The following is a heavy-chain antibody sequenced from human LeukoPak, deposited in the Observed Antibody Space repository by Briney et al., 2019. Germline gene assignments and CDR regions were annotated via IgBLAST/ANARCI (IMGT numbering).Heavy chain of an antibody. CDR1: GFTFSNYW. CDR2: IKTDGSTT. D-gene: IGHD6-19*01. CDR3: ARESGGGGWYHFDH. J-gene: IGHJ4*02. Sequence: GGSLRLSCAASGFTFSNYWMHWVRQAPGKGLVWVSLIKTDGSTTTYADSVKGRFTISRDNAKNTVDLQMNSLRAEDTAVYYCARESGGGGWYHFDHWGQGALVTVSS. V-gene: IGHV3-74*01.